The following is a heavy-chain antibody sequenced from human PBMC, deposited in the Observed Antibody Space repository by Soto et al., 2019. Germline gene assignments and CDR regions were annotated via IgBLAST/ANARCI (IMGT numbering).Heavy chain of an antibody. CDR3: ARDTYYYGSGSYSP. CDR1: GFTFSSFS. Sequence: EVQLVESGGGLVKPGGSLRLSCAASGFTFSSFSMNWVRQAPGKGLEWVSSIGSSSSNIYYADSVKGRFTISRDNAKNSLYPQMNRLRAEDTAVYYCARDTYYYGSGSYSPWGQGPLVTVSS. D-gene: IGHD3-10*01. CDR2: IGSSSSNI. J-gene: IGHJ5*02. V-gene: IGHV3-21*01.